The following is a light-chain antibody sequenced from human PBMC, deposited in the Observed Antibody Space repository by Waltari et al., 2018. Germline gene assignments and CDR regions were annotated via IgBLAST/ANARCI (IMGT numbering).Light chain of an antibody. Sequence: EIVLTQSPATLSLSPGERATLSCRVSQSVSSSYLAWYQQKPGQAPRLVIHGASSRAAAIPDRFSGSGSGTDFTLTISRLEPEDFAVYFCQQYAYTPITFGQGTRLGIK. CDR1: QSVSSSY. CDR2: GAS. V-gene: IGKV3-20*01. CDR3: QQYAYTPIT. J-gene: IGKJ5*01.